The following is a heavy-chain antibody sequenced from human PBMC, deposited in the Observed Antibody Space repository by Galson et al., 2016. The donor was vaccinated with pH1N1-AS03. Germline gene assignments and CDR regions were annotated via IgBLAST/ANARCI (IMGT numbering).Heavy chain of an antibody. CDR3: ARDLSRLGDYGY. V-gene: IGHV1-3*01. Sequence: SVKVSCKASGYSFTRYAVHLVRQAPGQRLEWMGWINPVNGNTKYSQKFQGRVTITRDTSATTVYMELSSLRSEDTAVYYCARDLSRLGDYGYWGQGTLVTVSS. D-gene: IGHD3-16*01. CDR1: GYSFTRYA. J-gene: IGHJ4*02. CDR2: INPVNGNT.